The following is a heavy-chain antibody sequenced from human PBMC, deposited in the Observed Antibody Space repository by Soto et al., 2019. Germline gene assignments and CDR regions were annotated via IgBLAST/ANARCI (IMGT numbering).Heavy chain of an antibody. CDR1: GFTFSIST. J-gene: IGHJ4*02. V-gene: IGHV3-21*06. CDR2: ISSRSTFI. Sequence: EVQLVESGGGLVKSGGSLTLSCAASGFTFSISTMIWVRQAPGKRLEWVSSISSRSTFINYADSVKGRFTISRDNDKGLVYLQMNSLRAEDTAVYYCARDPPLSMIVVVGVDDFWGQGTLVTVSS. D-gene: IGHD3-22*01. CDR3: ARDPPLSMIVVVGVDDF.